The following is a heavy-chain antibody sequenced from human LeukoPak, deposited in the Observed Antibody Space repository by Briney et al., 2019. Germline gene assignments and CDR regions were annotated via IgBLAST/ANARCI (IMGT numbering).Heavy chain of an antibody. V-gene: IGHV4-59*02. D-gene: IGHD4/OR15-4a*01. CDR1: GGSVSTHF. J-gene: IGHJ6*03. Sequence: SETLSLTCTVSGGSVSTHFWSWIRQPPGKGLEWIGYIYNSGITNYNPSLKSRVTMSVDTSKNQFSLMLRSVTAADTAVYYCARDHLPAGAPGYYMDVWGKGTTVTVSS. CDR2: IYNSGIT. CDR3: ARDHLPAGAPGYYMDV.